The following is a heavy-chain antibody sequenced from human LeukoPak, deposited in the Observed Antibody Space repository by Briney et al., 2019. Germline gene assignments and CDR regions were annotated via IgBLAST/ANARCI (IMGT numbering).Heavy chain of an antibody. D-gene: IGHD2-15*01. V-gene: IGHV1-18*01. Sequence: GASVQVSGKASGYTFTSYGISWVRQAPGQGLEWMGWISAYNGNTKYVQKLQGRVTMTTDSSTSTAYMELRSLTSDDTAVYYCARWYCGGGSCYSYYYGMDVWGQGTTVTVSS. CDR2: ISAYNGNT. CDR3: ARWYCGGGSCYSYYYGMDV. J-gene: IGHJ6*02. CDR1: GYTFTSYG.